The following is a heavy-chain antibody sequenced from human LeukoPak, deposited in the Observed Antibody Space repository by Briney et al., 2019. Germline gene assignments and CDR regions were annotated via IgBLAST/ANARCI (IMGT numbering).Heavy chain of an antibody. V-gene: IGHV3-21*01. CDR3: ARAAVAEPYYYYGMDV. Sequence: PGGSLRLSCVASGFTFSSYSMNWVRQAPGKGLEWVSSISSSSSYIYYADSVKGRFTISRDNAKNSLYLQMNSLRAEDTAVYYCARAAVAEPYYYYGMDVWGRGTTVTVSS. J-gene: IGHJ6*04. D-gene: IGHD6-19*01. CDR2: ISSSSSYI. CDR1: GFTFSSYS.